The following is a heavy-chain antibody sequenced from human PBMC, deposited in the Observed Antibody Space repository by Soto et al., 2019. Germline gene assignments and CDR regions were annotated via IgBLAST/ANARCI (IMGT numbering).Heavy chain of an antibody. CDR1: GGAFSSYA. CDR2: IIPIFGTA. Sequence: SVKVSCKASGGAFSSYAISWVRQAPGQGLEWMGGIIPIFGTANYAQKFQGRVTITADKSTCTAYMELGSLRSEDTAGYCCARGALSSVVVAATGWFDPWGQGTLVTVSS. V-gene: IGHV1-69*06. CDR3: ARGALSSVVVAATGWFDP. J-gene: IGHJ5*02. D-gene: IGHD2-15*01.